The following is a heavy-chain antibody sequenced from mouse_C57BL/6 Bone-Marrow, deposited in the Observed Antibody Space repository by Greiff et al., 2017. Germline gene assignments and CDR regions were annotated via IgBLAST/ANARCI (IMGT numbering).Heavy chain of an antibody. J-gene: IGHJ4*01. Sequence: EVQLQQSGPELVKPGASVKISCKASGYSFTGYYMNWVKQSPEKSLEWIGEINPSTGGTTYNQKFKAKATLTVDKSSSTAYMQLKGLTSEDSAVYYCARETTVVAKAMDYWGQGTSVTVSS. CDR2: INPSTGGT. D-gene: IGHD1-1*01. CDR3: ARETTVVAKAMDY. V-gene: IGHV1-42*01. CDR1: GYSFTGYY.